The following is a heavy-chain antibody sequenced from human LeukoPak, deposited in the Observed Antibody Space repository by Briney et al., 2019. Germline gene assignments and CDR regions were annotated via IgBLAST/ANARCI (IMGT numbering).Heavy chain of an antibody. V-gene: IGHV3-21*01. D-gene: IGHD3-9*01. CDR1: GFTFSSYA. J-gene: IGHJ5*02. CDR3: ARGYDILTVDWFDP. CDR2: ISSSSSYI. Sequence: PGGSLRLSCAASGFTFSSYAMSWVRQAPGKGLEWVSSISSSSSYIYYADSVKGRFTISRDNAKNSLYLQMNSLRAEDTAVYYCARGYDILTVDWFDPWGQGTLVTVSS.